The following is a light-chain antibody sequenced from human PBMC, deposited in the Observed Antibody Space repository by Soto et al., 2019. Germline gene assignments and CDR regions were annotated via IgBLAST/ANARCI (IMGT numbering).Light chain of an antibody. Sequence: EVVMTQSPATLSVSPGDRATLSCRASQSVSNNLAWYQQKSGQAPRLLIYVASTMATGIPARFSGSGSGTEFTLTISSLQSEDFAVYYCQQYNNWPPWTFGQGTEVQIK. CDR3: QQYNNWPPWT. J-gene: IGKJ1*01. CDR2: VAS. V-gene: IGKV3-15*01. CDR1: QSVSNN.